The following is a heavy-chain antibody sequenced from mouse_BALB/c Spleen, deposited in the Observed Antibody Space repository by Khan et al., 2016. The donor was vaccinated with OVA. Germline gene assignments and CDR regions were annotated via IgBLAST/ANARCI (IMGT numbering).Heavy chain of an antibody. Sequence: VQLKQSGPGLVAPSQSLSITCTISGFSLTHYGVHWVRQPPGKGLEWLVVIWNDGNTAYNSALKSRLTIIKYNSKSQVFLKMNSLQTDDTAMYFCARQPYYHYNIMDYWGQGTSVTVSS. CDR2: IWNDGNT. J-gene: IGHJ4*01. CDR1: GFSLTHYG. CDR3: ARQPYYHYNIMDY. D-gene: IGHD2-10*01. V-gene: IGHV2-6-1*01.